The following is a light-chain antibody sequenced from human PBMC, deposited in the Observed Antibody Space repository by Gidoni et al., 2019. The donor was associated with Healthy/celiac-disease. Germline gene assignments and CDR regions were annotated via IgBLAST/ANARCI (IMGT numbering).Light chain of an antibody. CDR1: TSDVGYYNY. J-gene: IGLJ2*01. Sequence: QSALTQPASVSGSPGQSITISCTGTTSDVGYYNYVSWYPQHPGKAPKLMIYEVSNRPSGASNRFSGSKSGNTASLTISGLQAEDEAVYYCSSYTRGSTLVFGGGTKLTVV. CDR2: EVS. V-gene: IGLV2-14*01. CDR3: SSYTRGSTLV.